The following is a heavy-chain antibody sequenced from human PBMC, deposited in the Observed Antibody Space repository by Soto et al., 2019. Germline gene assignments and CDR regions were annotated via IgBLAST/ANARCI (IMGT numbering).Heavy chain of an antibody. CDR3: ARDQDCSGGSCYSTGYYYGMDV. V-gene: IGHV1-18*01. CDR1: GYSFTSWG. J-gene: IGHJ6*02. Sequence: ASVKVSCNASGYSFTSWGMRWVRQAPGQGLEWMGWISAYNGNTNYAQKLQGRVTMTTDTSTSTAYMELRSLRSDDTAVYYCARDQDCSGGSCYSTGYYYGMDVWGQGTTVTVSS. D-gene: IGHD2-15*01. CDR2: ISAYNGNT.